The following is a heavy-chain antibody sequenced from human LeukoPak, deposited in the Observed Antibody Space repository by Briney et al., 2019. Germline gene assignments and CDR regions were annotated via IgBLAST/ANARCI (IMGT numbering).Heavy chain of an antibody. V-gene: IGHV4-4*07. J-gene: IGHJ4*02. CDR1: GASISTYY. CDR3: ARGKALSGTYYYYLDY. Sequence: KPSETLSLTCTVSGASISTYYWSWIRQSAGKGLEWIGRVHTSESTSYNPSLKSRVTVSVDTSKNQFSLKLSSVTAADTAVYYCARGKALSGTYYYYLDYWGQGTLVTVSS. CDR2: VHTSEST. D-gene: IGHD1-26*01.